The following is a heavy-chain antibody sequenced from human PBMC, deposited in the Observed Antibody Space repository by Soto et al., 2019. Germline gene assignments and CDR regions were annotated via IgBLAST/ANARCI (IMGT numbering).Heavy chain of an antibody. CDR3: AADREFGYYGLDV. J-gene: IGHJ6*02. CDR1: GFTFTSSA. Sequence: ASVKVSCKASGFTFTSSAVQWVRQARGQRLEWIGWIVVGSGNTNYAQKFQERVTITRDMSTSTAYMELSSLRSEDTAVYYCAADREFGYYGLDVWGQGPTVTVP. V-gene: IGHV1-58*01. CDR2: IVVGSGNT. D-gene: IGHD3-16*01.